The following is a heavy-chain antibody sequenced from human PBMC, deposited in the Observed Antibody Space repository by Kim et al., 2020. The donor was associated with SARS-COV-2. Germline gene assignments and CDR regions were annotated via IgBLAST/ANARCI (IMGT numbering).Heavy chain of an antibody. CDR3: AKERDQWLPKPGYYYYAMDV. CDR2: VSSSSSYK. CDR1: GFTFSDFG. V-gene: IGHV3-21*06. J-gene: IGHJ6*02. D-gene: IGHD6-19*01. Sequence: GGSLRLSCTASGFTFSDFGMNWVRQAPGKGLEWVASVSSSSSYKYYGDSVNGRASISRDNAKNSMFLRLDSLTAEDTAVYYCAKERDQWLPKPGYYYYAMDVWGQGTAVTVSS.